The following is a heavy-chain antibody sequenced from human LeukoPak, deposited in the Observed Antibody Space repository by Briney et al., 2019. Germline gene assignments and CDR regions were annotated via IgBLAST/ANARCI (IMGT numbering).Heavy chain of an antibody. V-gene: IGHV4-39*01. CDR3: ARHASVDGNWPRPLDY. CDR2: IYYSGST. Sequence: SETLSLTCTVSGGSISSSNYYWGWIRHPPGKGLEWIGNIYYSGSTYYKPSLKTRVTISVDTSKNQFSLKLTSVTAAATAGYYCARHASVDGNWPRPLDYWGQGSLVTVSS. D-gene: IGHD6-19*01. J-gene: IGHJ4*02. CDR1: GGSISSSNYY.